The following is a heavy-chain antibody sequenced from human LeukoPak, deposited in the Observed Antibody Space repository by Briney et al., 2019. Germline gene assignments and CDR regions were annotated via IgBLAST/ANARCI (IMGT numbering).Heavy chain of an antibody. CDR3: ARAWIQPGWFDP. CDR1: GGSISSYY. V-gene: IGHV4-59*01. CDR2: IYYSGST. Sequence: SETLSLTCTVSGGSISSYYWSWIRQPPGKGPEWIGYIYYSGSTNYNPSLKSRVTISVDTSKNQFSLKLSSVTAADTAVYYCARAWIQPGWFDPWGQGTLVTVSS. J-gene: IGHJ5*02. D-gene: IGHD5-18*01.